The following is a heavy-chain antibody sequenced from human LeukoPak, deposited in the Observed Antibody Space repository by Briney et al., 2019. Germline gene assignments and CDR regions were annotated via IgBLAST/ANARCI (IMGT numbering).Heavy chain of an antibody. V-gene: IGHV4-59*01. J-gene: IGHJ5*02. CDR2: IYYSGST. CDR3: ARGGVPAATTDNWFDP. D-gene: IGHD2-2*01. CDR1: GGSISSYY. Sequence: SETLSLTCTVSGGSISSYYWSWIRQPPGKGLEWIGYIYYSGSTNYNPSLKSRVTISVDTSKNQFSLKLSSVTAADTAVYYCARGGVPAATTDNWFDPWGQGTLVTVSS.